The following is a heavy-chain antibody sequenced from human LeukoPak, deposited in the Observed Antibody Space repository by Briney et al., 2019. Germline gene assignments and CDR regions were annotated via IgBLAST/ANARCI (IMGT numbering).Heavy chain of an antibody. CDR3: ARSVRQWLVLWNFDY. D-gene: IGHD6-19*01. V-gene: IGHV1-69*13. CDR1: GGTFSSYA. CDR2: IIPIFGTA. Sequence: ASVKVSCKASGGTFSSYAISRVRQAPGQGLEWMGGIIPIFGTANYAQKFQGRVTITADESTSTAYMELSSLRSEDTAVYYCARSVRQWLVLWNFDYWGQGTLVTVSS. J-gene: IGHJ4*02.